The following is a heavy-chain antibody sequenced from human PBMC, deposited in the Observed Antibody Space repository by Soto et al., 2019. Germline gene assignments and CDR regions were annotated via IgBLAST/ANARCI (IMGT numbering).Heavy chain of an antibody. J-gene: IGHJ5*02. CDR2: IYFSGST. D-gene: IGHD6-19*01. Sequence: SETLSLTCTVSGGSVSSSSYYWGWIRQPPGKGLEWIGSIYFSGSTYYNPSLKSRVTMSVDTSKNQFSLILTSVTAADTATYYCARRTTGSDWYPMFDTWGQGALVT. V-gene: IGHV4-39*07. CDR3: ARRTTGSDWYPMFDT. CDR1: GGSVSSSSYY.